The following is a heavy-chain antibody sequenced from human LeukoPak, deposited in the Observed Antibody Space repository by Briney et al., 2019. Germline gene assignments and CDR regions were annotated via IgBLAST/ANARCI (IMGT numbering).Heavy chain of an antibody. Sequence: PGGSLRLSCVTSGFTFNDYGMNWVRQAPGKGLEWVSGINWNGGSRGYAASVKGRFTISRDNAKRSLYLEMNSLRGEDTAWYYCARGRSEWVTYSGYWGQGILVTVSP. CDR1: GFTFNDYG. CDR2: INWNGGSR. D-gene: IGHD1-26*01. J-gene: IGHJ4*02. CDR3: ARGRSEWVTYSGY. V-gene: IGHV3-20*04.